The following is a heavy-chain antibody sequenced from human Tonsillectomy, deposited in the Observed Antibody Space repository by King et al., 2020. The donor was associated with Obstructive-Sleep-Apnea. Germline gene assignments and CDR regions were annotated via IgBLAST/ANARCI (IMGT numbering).Heavy chain of an antibody. J-gene: IGHJ4*02. CDR3: AKDYKWGSSYSGYYFDY. CDR2: ISGRGGST. Sequence: VQLVESGGGLVQPGGSLRLSCAASGFTFSSYAMSWVLQAPGKGLEWVSAISGRGGSTYYADSVKGRFTISRDNSKNTLYLQMNSLRAEDTAVYYCAKDYKWGSSYSGYYFDYWGQGTLVTVSS. CDR1: GFTFSSYA. D-gene: IGHD1-26*01. V-gene: IGHV3-23*04.